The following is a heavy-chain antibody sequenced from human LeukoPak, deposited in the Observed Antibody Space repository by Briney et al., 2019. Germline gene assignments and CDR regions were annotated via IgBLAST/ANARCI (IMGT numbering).Heavy chain of an antibody. V-gene: IGHV1-2*06. CDR2: INPNSGGT. Sequence: ASVKVSCKASGYTFTGYYMHWVRQAPGQGLEWMGRINPNSGGTNYAQKFQGRVTMTRDTSISTAYMELSRLRSDDTAVYYCARLMHYDSSGYPAYYFDYWGQGTLVTVSS. CDR3: ARLMHYDSSGYPAYYFDY. CDR1: GYTFTGYY. D-gene: IGHD3-22*01. J-gene: IGHJ4*02.